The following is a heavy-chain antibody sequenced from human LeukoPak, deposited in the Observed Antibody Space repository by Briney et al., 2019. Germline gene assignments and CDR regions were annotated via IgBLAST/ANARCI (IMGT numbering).Heavy chain of an antibody. CDR2: ISGSGGSS. D-gene: IGHD2-8*02. J-gene: IGHJ4*02. V-gene: IGHV3-23*01. CDR1: GFTFSSYA. Sequence: GGSLRLSCAASGFTFSSYAMSWVRQAPGKGLEWVSVISGSGGSSYYADSVKGRFTISRDNSKSTLYLQLSSLRAEDTAVYYCAKAPTSYCTGGTYYCDYWGQGSLVTVSS. CDR3: AKAPTSYCTGGTYYCDY.